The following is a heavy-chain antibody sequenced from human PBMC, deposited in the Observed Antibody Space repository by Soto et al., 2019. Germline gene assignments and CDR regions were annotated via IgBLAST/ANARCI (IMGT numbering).Heavy chain of an antibody. CDR2: INHSGST. CDR3: ARVGFVVVPAAMLFYGMDV. Sequence: SETLSLTCAVYGGSFIGYYWSWIRQPPGKGLEWIGEINHSGSTNYNPSLKSRVTISVDTSKNQFSLKLSSVTAADTAVYYCARVGFVVVPAAMLFYGMDVWGQGTTVTVSS. V-gene: IGHV4-34*01. D-gene: IGHD2-2*01. CDR1: GGSFIGYY. J-gene: IGHJ6*02.